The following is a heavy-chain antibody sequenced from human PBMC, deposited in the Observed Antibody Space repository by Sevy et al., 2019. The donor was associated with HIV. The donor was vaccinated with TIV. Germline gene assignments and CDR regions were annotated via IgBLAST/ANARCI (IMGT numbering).Heavy chain of an antibody. D-gene: IGHD3-10*01. CDR3: ARSYGSGNYYGY. J-gene: IGHJ4*02. V-gene: IGHV1-18*01. CDR1: GYTFISYA. CDR2: ISAYNGNT. Sequence: ASVKVSCKASGYTFISYAINWVRQAPGQGLEWMGWISAYNGNTNYAQKLQGRVTMTTDTSSSTAYMELRSLRSDDTAVYYCARSYGSGNYYGYWGRGTLVTVSS.